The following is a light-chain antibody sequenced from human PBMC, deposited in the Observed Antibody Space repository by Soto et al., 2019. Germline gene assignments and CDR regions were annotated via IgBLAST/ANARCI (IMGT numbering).Light chain of an antibody. J-gene: IGKJ1*01. CDR3: QQLDSDPPWT. Sequence: IQLTQSPSSLSASVGDRVTITCRASQDISTYLAWYQQNPGRAPKLLIYLASNLHTGVPSRFSGSGSGTEFTLPISSLQPEDFATYYCQQLDSDPPWTFGQGTRVEIK. V-gene: IGKV1-9*01. CDR1: QDISTY. CDR2: LAS.